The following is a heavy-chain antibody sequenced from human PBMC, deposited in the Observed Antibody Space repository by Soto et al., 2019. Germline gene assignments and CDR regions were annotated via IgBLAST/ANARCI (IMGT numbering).Heavy chain of an antibody. J-gene: IGHJ3*02. CDR3: ARVKCSSTSCYWGGAFDI. Sequence: QVQLVESGGGVVQPGRSLRLSCAASGFTFSSYAMHWVRQAPGKGLEWVAVISYDGSNKYYAYSVKGRFTISRDNSKNTLYLQMNSLRAEDTAVYYCARVKCSSTSCYWGGAFDIWGQGRMVTVSS. V-gene: IGHV3-30-3*01. CDR1: GFTFSSYA. D-gene: IGHD2-2*01. CDR2: ISYDGSNK.